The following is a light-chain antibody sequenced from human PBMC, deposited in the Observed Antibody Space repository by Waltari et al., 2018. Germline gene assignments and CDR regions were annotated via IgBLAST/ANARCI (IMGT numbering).Light chain of an antibody. Sequence: QSGLTQPPSVSGAAGQRVIISGTGTSSNLGPNYPVHWYQQFPGTAPKVLIYANENRPSGIPDRFSASKSGTSASLTITGLQTEDEADDYCQSYDNNLRAWVFGGGTKVTVL. CDR1: SSNLGPNYP. V-gene: IGLV1-40*01. CDR3: QSYDNNLRAWV. CDR2: ANE. J-gene: IGLJ3*02.